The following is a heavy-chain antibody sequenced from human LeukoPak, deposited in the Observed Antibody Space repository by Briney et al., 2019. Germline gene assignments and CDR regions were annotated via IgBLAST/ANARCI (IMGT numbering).Heavy chain of an antibody. CDR2: IYHTGST. J-gene: IGHJ3*02. D-gene: IGHD6-13*01. CDR3: ARDLYSSRTNDAFVI. V-gene: IGHV4-39*07. CDR1: GGPISSSSYY. Sequence: SETLSLTCTVSGGPISSSSYYWGWIRQPPGKGLEWIGIIYHTGSTYYNPSLKSRVTISVDTSKNQFSLKLTSVTAADTALYYCARDLYSSRTNDAFVIWGQGTMVTVSS.